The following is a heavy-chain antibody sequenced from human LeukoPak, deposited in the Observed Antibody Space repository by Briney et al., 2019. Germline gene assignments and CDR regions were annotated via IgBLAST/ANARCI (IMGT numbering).Heavy chain of an antibody. J-gene: IGHJ4*02. Sequence: SETLSLTCTVSGVSISSSSYYWGWLGQPPGKGLEWIVSIYYSGSTYYNPSLKSPVTISVHTSNNQFSLKLSSVTAADTAVYYCAREGRNWYYGAGSPGHFDYWGQGTLVTVSS. V-gene: IGHV4-39*07. CDR3: AREGRNWYYGAGSPGHFDY. CDR1: GVSISSSSYY. D-gene: IGHD1-7*01. CDR2: IYYSGST.